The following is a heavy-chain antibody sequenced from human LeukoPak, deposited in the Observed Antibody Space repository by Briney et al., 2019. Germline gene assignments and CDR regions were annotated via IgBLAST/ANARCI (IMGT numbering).Heavy chain of an antibody. D-gene: IGHD2-15*01. J-gene: IGHJ4*02. CDR2: ISWNSGSI. CDR1: GFTFDDYA. V-gene: IGHV3-9*01. Sequence: GRSLRLSCAASGFTFDDYAMHWVRQAPGKGLEWVSGISWNSGSIGYADSVKGRFTISRDNAKNSLYLQMNSLRAEDTALYYCAKDPGYCSGGSCPNSYGFDYWGQGTLVTVSS. CDR3: AKDPGYCSGGSCPNSYGFDY.